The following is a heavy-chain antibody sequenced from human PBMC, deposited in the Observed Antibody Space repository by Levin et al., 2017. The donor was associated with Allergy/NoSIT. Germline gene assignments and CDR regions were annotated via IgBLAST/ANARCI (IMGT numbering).Heavy chain of an antibody. CDR1: GFTFTSSA. D-gene: IGHD1-14*01. J-gene: IGHJ3*02. Sequence: ASVKVSCKASGFTFTSSAVQWVRQARGQRLEWIGWIVVGSGNTNYAQKFQERVTITRDMSTSTAYMELSSLRSEDTAVYYCAADIGNRDAFDIWGQGTMVTVSS. CDR3: AADIGNRDAFDI. CDR2: IVVGSGNT. V-gene: IGHV1-58*01.